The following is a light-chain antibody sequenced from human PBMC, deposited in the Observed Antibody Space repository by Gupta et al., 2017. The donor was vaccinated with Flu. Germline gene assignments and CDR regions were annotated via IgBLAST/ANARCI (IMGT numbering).Light chain of an antibody. V-gene: IGLV3-19*01. Sequence: HTVIITCQGLSLGSYYAILYRQKPGQAPVLVLYGKNNRPSGIPNRFTSSSSGNTGSLTITGSQAEDEADYYCNSRDTSGNHPVIFGGGSKLTVL. CDR2: GKN. J-gene: IGLJ2*01. CDR3: NSRDTSGNHPVI. CDR1: SLGSYY.